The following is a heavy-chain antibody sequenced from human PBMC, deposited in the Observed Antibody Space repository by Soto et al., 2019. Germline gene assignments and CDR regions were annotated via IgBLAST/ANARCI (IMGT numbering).Heavy chain of an antibody. CDR1: GYSFATSG. Sequence: QVKLVQSGTEVKKPGASIKVSCKASGYSFATSGMTWVRQAPGQGLEWMGWISAYNGNTNYDQNLQDRVTMTTDTSTNTAYLEVRNLRSDDTAVYYCARAGQYYDASGYANWGQGTLGTVSS. V-gene: IGHV1-18*01. D-gene: IGHD3-22*01. CDR3: ARAGQYYDASGYAN. CDR2: ISAYNGNT. J-gene: IGHJ4*02.